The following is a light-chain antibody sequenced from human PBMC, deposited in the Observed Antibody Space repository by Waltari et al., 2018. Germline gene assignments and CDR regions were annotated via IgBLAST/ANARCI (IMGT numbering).Light chain of an antibody. Sequence: QSALTQPASVSGSPGQSITISSTGTNSDLGSYNLVSWYQQPPGRAPKRFIHEVTKRPSGCSDGLSGSKSGNTASLTISELQAEDEADYYCSSYASRTSFAIFGGGTKLTVL. CDR2: EVT. CDR1: NSDLGSYNL. J-gene: IGLJ2*01. CDR3: SSYASRTSFAI. V-gene: IGLV2-23*02.